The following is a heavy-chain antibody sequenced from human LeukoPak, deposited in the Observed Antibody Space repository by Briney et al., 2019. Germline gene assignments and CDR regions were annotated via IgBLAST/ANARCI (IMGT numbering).Heavy chain of an antibody. CDR1: GFTFSSYA. CDR2: ISGSGGST. Sequence: GGSLRLSCAASGFTFSSYAMSWVRQAPGKGLEWVSAISGSGGSTSYAQKFQGRVTMTRDTSTSTVYMELSSLRSEDTAVYYCARAWLIEQWLVFDYWGQGTLVTVSS. D-gene: IGHD6-19*01. J-gene: IGHJ4*02. V-gene: IGHV3-23*01. CDR3: ARAWLIEQWLVFDY.